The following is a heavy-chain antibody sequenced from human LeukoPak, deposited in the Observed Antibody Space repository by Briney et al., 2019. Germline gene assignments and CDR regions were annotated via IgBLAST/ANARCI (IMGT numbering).Heavy chain of an antibody. J-gene: IGHJ5*02. CDR2: IYHSGRT. V-gene: IGHV4-4*02. CDR1: GGSISSPNW. CDR3: ARVGHNWFDP. Sequence: SGTLSLTCAVSGGSISSPNWWTWVRQPPGKGLEWIGEIYHSGRTNSSPSLESRVIMSVDKSKNQFSLKLTSVTAADTAVYYCARVGHNWFDPWGQGTLVTVSS. D-gene: IGHD1-26*01.